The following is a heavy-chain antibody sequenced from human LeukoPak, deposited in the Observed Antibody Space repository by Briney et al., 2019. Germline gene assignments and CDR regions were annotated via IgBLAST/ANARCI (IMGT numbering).Heavy chain of an antibody. Sequence: ASVKVSCKASGYTFTGYYMHWVRQAPGQGLEWMGIINPSGGSTSYAQKFQGRVTMTRDTSTSTAYMELRSLRSDDTAVYYCARGLQENLAWLQAFSAFDIWGQGTMVTVSS. V-gene: IGHV1-46*01. J-gene: IGHJ3*02. D-gene: IGHD6-19*01. CDR2: INPSGGST. CDR1: GYTFTGYY. CDR3: ARGLQENLAWLQAFSAFDI.